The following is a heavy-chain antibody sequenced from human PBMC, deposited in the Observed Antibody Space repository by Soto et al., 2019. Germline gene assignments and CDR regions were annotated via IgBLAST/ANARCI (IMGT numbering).Heavy chain of an antibody. CDR2: IYYSGTT. J-gene: IGHJ3*02. V-gene: IGHV4-30-4*01. CDR3: ARAPYRGTNSRGALDM. CDR1: GDPISSGDYY. Sequence: QVQLQESGPGLVKPSQTLSLTCTVSGDPISSGDYYWSWIRQPPGKGLEWIGYIYYSGTTYYSPSLKRRLTMSVDTSKNQFSLTLSSVTAADTAVYYCARAPYRGTNSRGALDMWGQGTMVTVSS. D-gene: IGHD2-8*01.